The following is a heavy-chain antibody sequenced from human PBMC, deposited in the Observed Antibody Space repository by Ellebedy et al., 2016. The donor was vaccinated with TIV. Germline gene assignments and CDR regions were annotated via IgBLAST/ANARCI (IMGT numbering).Heavy chain of an antibody. CDR3: ARDHGYYYGSGTQGEDYYYGMDV. CDR2: IYSGGST. Sequence: GESLKISCAASGFTVSSNYMSWVRQAPGKGLEWVSVIYSGGSTYYADSVKGRFTISRDNSKNTLYLQMNSLRAEDTAVYYCARDHGYYYGSGTQGEDYYYGMDVWGQGTTVTVSS. D-gene: IGHD3-10*01. CDR1: GFTVSSNY. J-gene: IGHJ6*02. V-gene: IGHV3-66*01.